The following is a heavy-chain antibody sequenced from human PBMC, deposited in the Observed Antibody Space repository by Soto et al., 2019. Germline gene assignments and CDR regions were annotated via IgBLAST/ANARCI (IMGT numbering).Heavy chain of an antibody. CDR3: AKDKGGGIAAAKYGMDV. Sequence: GGSLRLSCAASGFTFSSYGMHWVRQAPGKGLEWVAVISYDGSNKYYGDSGKGRFTISRDNSKKMLYLQMNSMRAEDTAVYHCAKDKGGGIAAAKYGMDVWGQGTTVTVSS. CDR2: ISYDGSNK. J-gene: IGHJ6*02. D-gene: IGHD6-13*01. CDR1: GFTFSSYG. V-gene: IGHV3-30*18.